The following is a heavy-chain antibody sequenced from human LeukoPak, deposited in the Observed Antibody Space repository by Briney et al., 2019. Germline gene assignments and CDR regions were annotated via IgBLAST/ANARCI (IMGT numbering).Heavy chain of an antibody. CDR3: ARVPLGACSSTSCYYGMDV. D-gene: IGHD2-2*01. Sequence: ASVKVSCKASGYTFTGYYMYWVRQAPGQGLERMGWINPNSGGTNYAQKFQGRVTMTRDTSISTAYMELSRLRSDDTAVYYCARVPLGACSSTSCYYGMDVWGQGTTVTVSS. CDR1: GYTFTGYY. J-gene: IGHJ6*02. CDR2: INPNSGGT. V-gene: IGHV1-2*02.